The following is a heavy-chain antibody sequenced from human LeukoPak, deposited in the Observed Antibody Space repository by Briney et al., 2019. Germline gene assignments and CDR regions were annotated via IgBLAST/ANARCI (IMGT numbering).Heavy chain of an antibody. Sequence: GGSLRLSCADSGITLSNYGMSWVRQAPGKGLEWVAGISGSGGSTNYADSVKGRLTISRDNPKNTLYLQMNSLTVEDTAVYFCAKRGVIRVILVGFHKEAYYFDSWGQGALVNVSS. CDR2: ISGSGGST. CDR1: GITLSNYG. J-gene: IGHJ4*02. D-gene: IGHD3-10*01. CDR3: AKRGVIRVILVGFHKEAYYFDS. V-gene: IGHV3-23*01.